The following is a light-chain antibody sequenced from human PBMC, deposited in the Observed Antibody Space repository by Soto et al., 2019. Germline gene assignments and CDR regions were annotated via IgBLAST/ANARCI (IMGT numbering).Light chain of an antibody. J-gene: IGKJ1*01. Sequence: DIEMSQSPSTLSASLSDRVTITCRASESISNWLAWYQQKPGRAPKLLIYHASNLESGVPSRFSGRGSGTEFILTISSLQPDDFAIYYCQQYKTYPLTFGQGTKVEV. V-gene: IGKV1-5*01. CDR3: QQYKTYPLT. CDR1: ESISNW. CDR2: HAS.